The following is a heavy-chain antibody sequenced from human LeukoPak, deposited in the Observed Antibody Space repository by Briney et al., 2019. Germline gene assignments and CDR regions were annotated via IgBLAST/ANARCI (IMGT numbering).Heavy chain of an antibody. CDR2: TSGSGGTT. V-gene: IGHV3-23*01. J-gene: IGHJ3*02. Sequence: GGSLRLSCAASGFTFSIYAMSWVRQAPGKGLEWVSPTSGSGGTTYYADSVKGRFTISRDNSKNTLYLQMNSLRAEDMAVYYCAKVAPGGWYGGAFDIWGQGQWSPSLQ. CDR3: AKVAPGGWYGGAFDI. D-gene: IGHD6-19*01. CDR1: GFTFSIYA.